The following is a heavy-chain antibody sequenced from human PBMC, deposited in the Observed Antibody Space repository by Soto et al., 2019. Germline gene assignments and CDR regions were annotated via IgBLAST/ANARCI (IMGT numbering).Heavy chain of an antibody. J-gene: IGHJ4*02. CDR3: VRATYFSDSSGYTRCFDY. D-gene: IGHD3-22*01. V-gene: IGHV3-33*01. CDR2: IWYDASKQ. CDR1: GFSLRVYG. Sequence: GGSLRLSCETSGFSLRVYGMHWVRQDSGKGLEWVAVIWYDASKQFYAASVKGRFTTSRDESKNSVYLQMNSLKTEDTAVYYCVRATYFSDSSGYTRCFDYWGQGTLVTVSS.